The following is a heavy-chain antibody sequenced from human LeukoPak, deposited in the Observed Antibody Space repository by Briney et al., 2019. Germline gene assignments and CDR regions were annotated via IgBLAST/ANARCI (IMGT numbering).Heavy chain of an antibody. Sequence: SETLSLTCTVSGDSISRGGFYWSWIRQYPGKGLEWIGYIYYSGTSYFNPSLKSRLFISLDTSKNQFSLKMSSVTAADTAVYYCARVYPTAWSDSNWFDPWGQGTLVTVSS. CDR2: IYYSGTS. D-gene: IGHD2-21*02. CDR1: GDSISRGGFY. CDR3: ARVYPTAWSDSNWFDP. V-gene: IGHV4-31*03. J-gene: IGHJ5*02.